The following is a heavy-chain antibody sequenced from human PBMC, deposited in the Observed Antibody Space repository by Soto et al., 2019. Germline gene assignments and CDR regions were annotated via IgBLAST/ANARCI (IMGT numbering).Heavy chain of an antibody. CDR3: ARASHSSSWYGGWFDP. CDR1: GYTFTSYD. J-gene: IGHJ5*02. CDR2: MNPNSGNT. D-gene: IGHD6-13*01. V-gene: IGHV1-8*01. Sequence: QVQLVQSGAEVKKPGASVKVSCKASGYTFTSYDINWVRQATGQGLEWMGWMNPNSGNTGYAQKFQGRVTMTRNTSISTAYMELSSLRSEDTAVYYCARASHSSSWYGGWFDPWGQGTLVTVSS.